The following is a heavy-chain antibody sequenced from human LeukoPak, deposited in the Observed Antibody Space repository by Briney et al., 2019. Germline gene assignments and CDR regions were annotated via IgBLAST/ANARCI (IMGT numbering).Heavy chain of an antibody. Sequence: PGGSLRLSCAASGFTFSNYGIHWVRQAPGKGLEWVAVIRSDGINKYYVDSVKGRFTISRDNSKNTLYLQMNSLRADDTAVYYCARSTYSSSSYYFDYWGQGSLVTVSS. CDR2: IRSDGINK. V-gene: IGHV3-33*01. D-gene: IGHD6-13*01. CDR3: ARSTYSSSSYYFDY. CDR1: GFTFSNYG. J-gene: IGHJ4*02.